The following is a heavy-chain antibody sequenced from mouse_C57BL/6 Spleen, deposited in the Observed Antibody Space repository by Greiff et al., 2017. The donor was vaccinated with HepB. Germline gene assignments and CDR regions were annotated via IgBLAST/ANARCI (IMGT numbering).Heavy chain of an antibody. Sequence: QVQLKQPGAELVRPGSSVKLSCKASGYTFTSYWMDWVKQRPGQGLEWIGNIYPSDSETHYNQKFKDKATLTVDKSSSTAYMQLSSLTSEDSAVYYCAREEGTGGVAYWGQGTLVTVSA. CDR3: AREEGTGGVAY. J-gene: IGHJ3*01. CDR2: IYPSDSET. CDR1: GYTFTSYW. D-gene: IGHD4-1*01. V-gene: IGHV1-61*01.